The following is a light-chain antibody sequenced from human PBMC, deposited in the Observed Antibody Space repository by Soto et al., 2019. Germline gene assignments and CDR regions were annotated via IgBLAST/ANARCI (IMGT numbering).Light chain of an antibody. CDR1: QSVSNNY. V-gene: IGKV3-20*01. CDR2: GAS. J-gene: IGKJ4*01. CDR3: QQYVSSPLT. Sequence: EIVLTQSPGTLSLSPGEGATLSCRASQSVSNNYLAWYQQKPGQAPRLVISGASSRATAIPDRFSGSGSGTDFTLTISRLEPEDFAVYYCQQYVSSPLTFGGGTEVDI.